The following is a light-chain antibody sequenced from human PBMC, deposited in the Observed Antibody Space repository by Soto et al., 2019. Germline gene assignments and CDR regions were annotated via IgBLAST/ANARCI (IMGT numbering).Light chain of an antibody. Sequence: DIQMTQSPSTLSASVGDRVTITCRASQSIGDSLAWYQQKPGKAPYLLISDVSSLERGVPSRFSGSGSGTEFTLTISSLQPEDFATYYCQQRNSYPITFGQGTRLEIK. CDR3: QQRNSYPIT. CDR1: QSIGDS. V-gene: IGKV1-5*01. CDR2: DVS. J-gene: IGKJ5*01.